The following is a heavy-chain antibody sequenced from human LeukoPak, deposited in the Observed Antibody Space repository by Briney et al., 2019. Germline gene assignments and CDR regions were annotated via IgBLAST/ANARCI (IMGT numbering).Heavy chain of an antibody. CDR3: ARDYSYFDTPFGNRAFDI. CDR1: GFTFSQYA. CDR2: VWYDGSNQ. Sequence: PGRSLRLSCAASGFTFSQYAMHWVRLAPGKGLEWVAAVWYDGSNQYYADRVQGRFTISRDNSKNTLYLQVTSLSPEDTAVYYCARDYSYFDTPFGNRAFDIWGQGTMVTVSS. V-gene: IGHV3-33*01. J-gene: IGHJ3*02. D-gene: IGHD3-22*01.